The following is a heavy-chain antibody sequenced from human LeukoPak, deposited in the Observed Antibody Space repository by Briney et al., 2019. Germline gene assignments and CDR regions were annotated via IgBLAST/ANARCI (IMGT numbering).Heavy chain of an antibody. J-gene: IGHJ6*03. CDR1: GYTFTSYG. V-gene: IGHV1-69*05. CDR2: IIPIFGTA. D-gene: IGHD6-19*01. Sequence: ASVKVSCKASGYTFTSYGISWVRQAPGQGLEWMGGIIPIFGTANYAQKFQGRVTITTDESTSTAYMELSSLRSEDTAVYYCASSKGVAGTFSSYYYYYMDVWGKGTTVTVSS. CDR3: ASSKGVAGTFSSYYYYYMDV.